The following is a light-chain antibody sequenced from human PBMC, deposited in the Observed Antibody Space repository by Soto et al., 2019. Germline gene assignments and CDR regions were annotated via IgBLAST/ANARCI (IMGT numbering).Light chain of an antibody. J-gene: IGLJ1*01. V-gene: IGLV2-8*01. CDR1: SSDVGGYIF. CDR3: VSYAGGTYV. CDR2: DVY. Sequence: QSALTQPPSASGSPGQSVTISCTETSSDVGGYIFVSWYQQHPGKAPKLMIYDVYKRPSGVPDRFSGSKSGNTASLTVSGLQAEDEDDYYCVSYAGGTYVFGTGTKLTVL.